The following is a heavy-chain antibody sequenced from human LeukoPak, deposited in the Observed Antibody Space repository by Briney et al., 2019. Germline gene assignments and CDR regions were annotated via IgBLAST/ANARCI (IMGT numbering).Heavy chain of an antibody. CDR2: ISAYNGNT. Sequence: ASVKASCKASGYTFTSYGISSVRQAPGQGLEWMGWISAYNGNTNYAQKLQGRVTMTTVTSTSTAYKELRSLRTDGTGVYYWAVPLGYSGSYWDYYYGMDVWGQGTTVTVSS. J-gene: IGHJ6*02. D-gene: IGHD1-26*01. CDR1: GYTFTSYG. CDR3: AVPLGYSGSYWDYYYGMDV. V-gene: IGHV1-18*01.